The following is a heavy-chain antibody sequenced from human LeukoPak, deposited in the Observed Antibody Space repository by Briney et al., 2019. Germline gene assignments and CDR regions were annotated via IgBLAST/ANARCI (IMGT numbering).Heavy chain of an antibody. CDR3: ARDLNDFWSYMPLDV. D-gene: IGHD3-3*01. CDR1: GFTFSSYG. V-gene: IGHV3-30*05. J-gene: IGHJ6*04. Sequence: AGGSLRLSCAASGFTFSSYGMHWVRQAPGKGLEWVAVISYDGSNKYYADSVKGRFTISRDNSKNTLYLQMNSLRAEDTAVYYCARDLNDFWSYMPLDVWGKGTTVTVSS. CDR2: ISYDGSNK.